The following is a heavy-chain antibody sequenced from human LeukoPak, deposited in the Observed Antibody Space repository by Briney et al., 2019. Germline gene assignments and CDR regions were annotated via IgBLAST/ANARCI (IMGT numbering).Heavy chain of an antibody. D-gene: IGHD3-22*01. Sequence: GASVTVSSKASAYTFTIYGLSWVRHAPGQGLEWMGWISAYNGNTKYAQKLQGRVTMTRDTSMSTAYMELRSLRSDDTAVYYCARESPGYYGSSGYYSPNFDYWGQGTLVTVSS. CDR3: ARESPGYYGSSGYYSPNFDY. CDR1: AYTFTIYG. V-gene: IGHV1-18*01. J-gene: IGHJ4*02. CDR2: ISAYNGNT.